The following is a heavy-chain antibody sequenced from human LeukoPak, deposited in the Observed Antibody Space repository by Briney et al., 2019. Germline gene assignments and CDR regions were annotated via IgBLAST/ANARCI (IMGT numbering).Heavy chain of an antibody. J-gene: IGHJ5*02. CDR3: ARAYDILTGYLNWFDP. V-gene: IGHV1-2*02. CDR2: INPNSGGT. D-gene: IGHD3-9*01. CDR1: GYTFTGYY. Sequence: GASVKVSCKASGYTFTGYYMHWVRQAPRQGLEWMGWINPNSGGTNYAQKFQGRVTMTRDTSISTAYMELSRLRSDDTAVYYCARAYDILTGYLNWFDPWGQGTLVTVSS.